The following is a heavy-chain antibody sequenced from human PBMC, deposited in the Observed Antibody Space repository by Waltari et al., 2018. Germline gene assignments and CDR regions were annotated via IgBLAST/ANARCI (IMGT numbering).Heavy chain of an antibody. Sequence: EVQLVQSGAEVKKPGATVKLSCKASGYTFTDYYMHWVQPAPGKGLEWMGRVDPEDGETIYAEKFQGRVTITADTSTDTAYMELSSLRSEDTAVYYCATGGPEYCSSTSCSYAFDIWGQGTMVTVSS. D-gene: IGHD2-2*01. J-gene: IGHJ3*02. CDR2: VDPEDGET. CDR1: GYTFTDYY. CDR3: ATGGPEYCSSTSCSYAFDI. V-gene: IGHV1-69-2*01.